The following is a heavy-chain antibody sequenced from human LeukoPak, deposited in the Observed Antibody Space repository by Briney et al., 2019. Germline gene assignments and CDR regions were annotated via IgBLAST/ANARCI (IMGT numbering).Heavy chain of an antibody. CDR1: GFSLSTSGGG. CDR2: IYWNDDK. D-gene: IGHD3-3*01. V-gene: IGHV2-5*01. Sequence: SGPTLVNPTQTLTLTCTFSGFSLSTSGGGVGWIRQPPGKALEWLALIYWNDDKRYSPSLKSRLTITKDTSKNQVVLTMTNMDPVDTATYYCAHTHYDFWSGYPYFDYWGQGTLVTVSS. CDR3: AHTHYDFWSGYPYFDY. J-gene: IGHJ4*02.